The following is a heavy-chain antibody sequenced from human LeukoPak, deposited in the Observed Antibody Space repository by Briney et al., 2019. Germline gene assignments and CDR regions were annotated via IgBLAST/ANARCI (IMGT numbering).Heavy chain of an antibody. J-gene: IGHJ5*02. V-gene: IGHV4-59*08. Sequence: SETLSLTCTVSDGSSSSSSWNWIRQPPGKGLEWIGYIYYSGSTKYNPSLESRVTISVDTPKNQISLNMRSVTAADTAIYYCARRQQTGGDNGLHNWFDPWGQGILVTVSS. D-gene: IGHD5-24*01. CDR3: ARRQQTGGDNGLHNWFDP. CDR1: DGSSSSSS. CDR2: IYYSGST.